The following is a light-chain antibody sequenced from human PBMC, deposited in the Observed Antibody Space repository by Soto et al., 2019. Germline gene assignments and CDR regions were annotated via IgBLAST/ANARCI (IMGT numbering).Light chain of an antibody. CDR3: QQSYSTPQT. V-gene: IGKV3-15*01. CDR2: GAS. CDR1: QSVRGN. Sequence: EIVMTQSPATLSVSPGERATLSCRASQSVRGNLAWYQQKPGQSPRLLIYGASSRATGIPARFSGSGSGTEFTLTISSLQPEDFATYYCQQSYSTPQTFGQGTKLEIK. J-gene: IGKJ2*01.